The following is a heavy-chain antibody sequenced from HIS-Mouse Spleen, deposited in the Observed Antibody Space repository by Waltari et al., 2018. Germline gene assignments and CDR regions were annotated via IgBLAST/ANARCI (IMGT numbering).Heavy chain of an antibody. CDR2: IYYSGST. D-gene: IGHD1-26*01. CDR3: ARDRELYFDY. J-gene: IGHJ4*02. CDR1: GGPISRSSYY. Sequence: QLQLQESGPGLVKPSETLSLTCTVSGGPISRSSYYWGWIRQPPGKGLGWIGGIYYSGSTYYNPSLKSRVTISVDTSKNQFSLKLSSVTAADTAVYYCARDRELYFDYWGQGTLVTVSS. V-gene: IGHV4-39*07.